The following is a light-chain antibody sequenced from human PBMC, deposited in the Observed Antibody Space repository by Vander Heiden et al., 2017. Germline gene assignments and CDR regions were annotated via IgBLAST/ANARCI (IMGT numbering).Light chain of an antibody. J-gene: IGLJ2*01. CDR2: DVS. CDR3: TSYTSRTTWV. Sequence: QSALPQPASVSGSPGQSITISCTGTSSDVGGYNYVSWYQQHPGKAPKVMIYDVSNRPSGVSNRFSGSKSGNTASLTISGLQAEDEADYYCTSYTSRTTWVFGGGTKLTVL. V-gene: IGLV2-14*03. CDR1: SSDVGGYNY.